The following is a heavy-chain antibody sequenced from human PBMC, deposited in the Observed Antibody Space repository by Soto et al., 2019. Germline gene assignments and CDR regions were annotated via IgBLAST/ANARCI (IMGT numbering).Heavy chain of an antibody. Sequence: SETLSLTCTVSGGSISSGGYYWSWIRQHPGKGLEWIGYIYYSGSTYYNPSLKSRVTISVDTSKNQFSLKLSSVTAADTAVYYCARSRRITIFGVVIPNWFDPWGQGTLVTVS. J-gene: IGHJ5*02. CDR1: GGSISSGGYY. CDR3: ARSRRITIFGVVIPNWFDP. D-gene: IGHD3-3*01. CDR2: IYYSGST. V-gene: IGHV4-31*03.